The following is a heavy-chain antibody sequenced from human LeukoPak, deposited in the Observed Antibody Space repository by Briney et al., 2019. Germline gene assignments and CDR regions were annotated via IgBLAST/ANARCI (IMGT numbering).Heavy chain of an antibody. Sequence: GGSLRLSCAASGFTFSSYSMNWVRQAPGKGLEWVSSISSSSSYIYYADPVKGRFTISRDNAKNSLYLQMNSLRAEDTAVYYCASRPLYYDFWSGEGEYYFDFWGQGTLVTVSS. CDR2: ISSSSSYI. D-gene: IGHD3-3*01. V-gene: IGHV3-21*01. CDR3: ASRPLYYDFWSGEGEYYFDF. CDR1: GFTFSSYS. J-gene: IGHJ4*02.